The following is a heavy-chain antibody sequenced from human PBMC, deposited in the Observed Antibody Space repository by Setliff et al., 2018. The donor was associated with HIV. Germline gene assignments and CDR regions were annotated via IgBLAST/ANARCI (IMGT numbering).Heavy chain of an antibody. V-gene: IGHV3-15*01. CDR1: GLTFTDAW. CDR2: IKSKTAGATS. J-gene: IGHJ5*02. CDR3: TTRLSGSYIPNWFDP. Sequence: GGSLRLSCTVSGLTFTDAWMSWVRQAPGKGLEWVGRIKSKTAGATSDYGAPVKGRFTISRDDSRDTVYLQMNSLKIEDTAVYYCTTRLSGSYIPNWFDPWGQGALVTVSS. D-gene: IGHD1-26*01.